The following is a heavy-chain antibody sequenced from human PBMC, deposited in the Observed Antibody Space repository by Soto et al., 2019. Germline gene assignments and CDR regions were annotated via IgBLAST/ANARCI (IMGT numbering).Heavy chain of an antibody. J-gene: IGHJ5*02. Sequence: SETRSLTCTLSGASANSVNYYCSWIRQPPGKGLEWIGDVYYSGSTNYNPSLKSRATISLDTYKNQFSLKMTSMTSADTAFYFGARGVLRFLQWLDPWGQGTLVTVSS. CDR1: GASANSVNYY. D-gene: IGHD3-3*01. V-gene: IGHV4-61*01. CDR2: VYYSGST. CDR3: ARGVLRFLQWLDP.